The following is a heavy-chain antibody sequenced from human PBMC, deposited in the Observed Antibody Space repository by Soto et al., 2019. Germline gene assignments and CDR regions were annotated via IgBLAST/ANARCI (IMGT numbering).Heavy chain of an antibody. Sequence: PGGSLRLSCAASGFTFSSYGMHWVRQAPGKGLEWVAVISYDGSNKYYADSVKGRFTISRDNSKNTLYLQMDSLRAEDTAVYYCANSRPYYYYGMVVWGQGTTVTVSS. CDR1: GFTFSSYG. CDR3: ANSRPYYYYGMVV. J-gene: IGHJ6*02. CDR2: ISYDGSNK. V-gene: IGHV3-30*18. D-gene: IGHD2-2*01.